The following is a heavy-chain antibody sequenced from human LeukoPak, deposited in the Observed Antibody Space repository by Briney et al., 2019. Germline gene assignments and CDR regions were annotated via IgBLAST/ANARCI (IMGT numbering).Heavy chain of an antibody. V-gene: IGHV1-24*01. CDR2: FDPEDGET. Sequence: ASVKVSCKVSGYTLTELSMHWVRQAPGKGLEWMGGFDPEDGETIYAQKFQGRVTMTEDTSTDTAYMELSSLRSEDTAVYYCATDPRQLATLQHWGQGTLVTVSS. J-gene: IGHJ1*01. CDR1: GYTLTELS. CDR3: ATDPRQLATLQH. D-gene: IGHD6-13*01.